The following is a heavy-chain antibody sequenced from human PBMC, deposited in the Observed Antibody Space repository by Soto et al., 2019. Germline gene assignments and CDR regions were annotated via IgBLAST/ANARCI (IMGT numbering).Heavy chain of an antibody. CDR3: ARDASTGTSPYFDY. CDR1: GYTFTGYY. V-gene: IGHV1-2*04. CDR2: INPNSGGT. Sequence: VSCKASGYTFTGYYMHWVRQAPGQGLEWMGWINPNSGGTNYAQKFQGWVTMTRDTSISTAYMELSRLRSDDTAVYYCARDASTGTSPYFDYWGQGTLVTVSS. J-gene: IGHJ4*02. D-gene: IGHD1-1*01.